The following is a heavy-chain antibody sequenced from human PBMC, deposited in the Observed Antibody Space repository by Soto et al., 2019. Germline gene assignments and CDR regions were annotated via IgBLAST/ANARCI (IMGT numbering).Heavy chain of an antibody. CDR2: IYYSGST. CDR3: ARELDVGVMFDY. J-gene: IGHJ4*02. Sequence: PSETLSLTCTVSGGSISSGGYYWSWIRQHPGKGLEWIGYIYYSGSTYYNPSLKSRVTISVDTSKNQFSLKLSSVTAADTAVYYCARELDVGVMFDYWGQGTLVTVSS. CDR1: GGSISSGGYY. D-gene: IGHD3-16*01. V-gene: IGHV4-31*03.